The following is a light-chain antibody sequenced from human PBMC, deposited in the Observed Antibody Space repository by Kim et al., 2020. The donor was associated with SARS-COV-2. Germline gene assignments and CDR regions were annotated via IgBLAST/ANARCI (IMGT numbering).Light chain of an antibody. V-gene: IGKV1-5*03. Sequence: STLSASVGDRVTITCRASQSISSWLAWYQQKPGKAPKLLIYKASSLESGVPSRFSGSGSGTEFTLTISSLQPDDFATYYCQQSWTFGQGTKVEIK. CDR2: KAS. CDR3: QQSWT. J-gene: IGKJ1*01. CDR1: QSISSW.